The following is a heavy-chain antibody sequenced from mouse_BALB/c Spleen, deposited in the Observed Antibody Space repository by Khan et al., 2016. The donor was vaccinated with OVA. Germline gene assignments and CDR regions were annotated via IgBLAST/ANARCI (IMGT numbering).Heavy chain of an antibody. J-gene: IGHJ3*01. CDR3: ARACYNGAWCAY. Sequence: QVQLKESGPGLVAPSQTLSITCTVSGFSLSNYGIHWVRQSPGKGLEWLGVIWAGGSTNHNSALMSRLSISKDNSKSQVFLKMNSLQPDDTARYYCARACYNGAWCAYWGQGTLVTVSA. V-gene: IGHV2-9*02. CDR1: GFSLSNYG. D-gene: IGHD1-3*01. CDR2: IWAGGST.